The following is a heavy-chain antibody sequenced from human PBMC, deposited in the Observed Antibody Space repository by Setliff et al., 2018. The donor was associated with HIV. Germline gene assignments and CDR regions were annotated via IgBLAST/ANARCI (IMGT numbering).Heavy chain of an antibody. CDR1: GGSFSGYL. CDR2: IKYTGRT. Sequence: SETLSLTCSVYGGSFSGYLWSWIRQSPGKGLEWIGEIKYTGRTTYNPSLEGRVTISVDTSMNQFSLNLNSVTAADTAVYYCARAGDCTEASCPKARFDPWGPGSLVTVSS. J-gene: IGHJ5*02. V-gene: IGHV4-34*01. CDR3: ARAGDCTEASCPKARFDP. D-gene: IGHD2-8*02.